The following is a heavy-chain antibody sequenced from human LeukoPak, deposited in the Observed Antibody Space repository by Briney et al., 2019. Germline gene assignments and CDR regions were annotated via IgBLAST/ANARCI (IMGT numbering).Heavy chain of an antibody. Sequence: GGSLRLSCAASGFTFSSSAMSWVRQAPGKGLEWVSAISNNGGYTYYADSVQGRFTISRDNSKSTLCLQMNSLRAEDSAVYYCAKQLGYCSDGSCYFPYWGQGTLVTVSS. CDR3: AKQLGYCSDGSCYFPY. V-gene: IGHV3-23*01. J-gene: IGHJ4*02. CDR2: ISNNGGYT. D-gene: IGHD2-15*01. CDR1: GFTFSSSA.